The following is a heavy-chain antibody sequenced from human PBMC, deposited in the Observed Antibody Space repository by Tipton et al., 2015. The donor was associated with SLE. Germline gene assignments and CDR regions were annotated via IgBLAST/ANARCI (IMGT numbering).Heavy chain of an antibody. J-gene: IGHJ6*02. Sequence: SLRLSCAASEFTFSRYAMSWVRQAPGKGLQWVSAISDSGSDTYYADSVKGRFTISRDNAKNSLYLQMNSLRAEDTAVYYCARALYDYYGMDVWGQGTTVTVSS. CDR1: EFTFSRYA. CDR3: ARALYDYYGMDV. CDR2: ISDSGSDT. V-gene: IGHV3-21*01.